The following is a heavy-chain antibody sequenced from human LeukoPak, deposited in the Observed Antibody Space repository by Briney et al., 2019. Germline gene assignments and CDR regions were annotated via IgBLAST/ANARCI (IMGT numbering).Heavy chain of an antibody. Sequence: SETLSLTCAVYGGSFSGYYWSWIRQPPGKGLEWIGEINHSGSTNYNPSLKSRVTISVDTSKNQFSLKLSSVTAADTAVYYCARSGYSYGSLYYYYGMDVWGQGTTVTVSS. CDR1: GGSFSGYY. J-gene: IGHJ6*02. CDR3: ARSGYSYGSLYYYYGMDV. CDR2: INHSGST. V-gene: IGHV4-34*01. D-gene: IGHD5-18*01.